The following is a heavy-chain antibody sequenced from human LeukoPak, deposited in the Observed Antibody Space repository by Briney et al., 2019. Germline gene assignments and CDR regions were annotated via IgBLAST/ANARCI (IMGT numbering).Heavy chain of an antibody. J-gene: IGHJ4*02. D-gene: IGHD2-2*01. CDR3: ARSRIPAYSFYDY. CDR1: GFTFSDHY. Sequence: GGSLRLSCAASGFTFSDHYMSWIRQAPGKGLEWVSYISDTGFIIYYADSVKGRFTISRDNAKDSLYLQMNSLRAEATAVYYCARSRIPAYSFYDYWGQGSLVTVSS. V-gene: IGHV3-11*04. CDR2: ISDTGFII.